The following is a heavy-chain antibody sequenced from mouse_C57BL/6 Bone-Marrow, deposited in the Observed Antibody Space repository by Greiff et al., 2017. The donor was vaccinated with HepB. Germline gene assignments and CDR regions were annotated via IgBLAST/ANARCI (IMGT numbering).Heavy chain of an antibody. CDR3: TTPSGVAPEVYAMDD. Sequence: EVQLQQSGAELVRPGASVKLSCTASGFNIKDDYMHWVKQRPEQGLEWIGGIDPENGDTEYASKFQGKATITADTSSNTAYLQLSSLTSEDTAVYYWTTPSGVAPEVYAMDDWGQGTSVTVSS. CDR2: IDPENGDT. V-gene: IGHV14-4*01. D-gene: IGHD1-1*01. J-gene: IGHJ4*01. CDR1: GFNIKDDY.